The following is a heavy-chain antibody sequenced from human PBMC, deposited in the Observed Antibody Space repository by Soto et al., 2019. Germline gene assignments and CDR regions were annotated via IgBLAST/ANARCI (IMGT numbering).Heavy chain of an antibody. Sequence: SETLSLTCAVYGGSFSGYYWSWIRQPPGKGLEWVGEINHSGSTNYNPSLKSRVTISVDTSKNQFSLKLSSVTAADTAVYYCARGGGSITIFGALKNWGQGTLVTVSS. CDR1: GGSFSGYY. CDR3: ARGGGSITIFGALKN. CDR2: INHSGST. J-gene: IGHJ4*02. V-gene: IGHV4-34*01. D-gene: IGHD3-3*01.